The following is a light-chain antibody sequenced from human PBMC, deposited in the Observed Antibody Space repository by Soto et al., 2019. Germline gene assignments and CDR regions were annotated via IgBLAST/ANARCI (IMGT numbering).Light chain of an antibody. CDR3: QQRSKLPRT. Sequence: EITLTQSPGTLSLSPGERATLSCRASQSVSDYLAWYQQKAGQPPRVLIYGASNRATDIPARFSGSGSGTDFTLPISRLEPEDSAVYYCQQRSKLPRTFGGGTRVEIK. CDR1: QSVSDY. CDR2: GAS. V-gene: IGKV3-11*01. J-gene: IGKJ4*01.